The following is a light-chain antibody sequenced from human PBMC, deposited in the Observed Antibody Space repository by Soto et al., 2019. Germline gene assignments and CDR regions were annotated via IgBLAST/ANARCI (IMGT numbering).Light chain of an antibody. CDR2: GAT. V-gene: IGKV3-20*01. Sequence: EVVMTQSPATLSLSPGERATLSCRASQSVSSSHLAWYQQNPGQAPRLLIYGATSRATGIPDRFSGSGSGTDFTLTISRLEPEDFAVYYCQQYGTSAGTFGQGTKVEIK. CDR3: QQYGTSAGT. CDR1: QSVSSSH. J-gene: IGKJ1*01.